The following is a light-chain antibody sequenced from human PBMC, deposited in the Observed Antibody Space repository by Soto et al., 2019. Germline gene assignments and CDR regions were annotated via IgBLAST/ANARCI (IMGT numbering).Light chain of an antibody. CDR2: AAS. CDR1: QGISSF. Sequence: IQLTQSPSSLSASVGDRVTITCRASQGISSFLAWYQQKPGKAPKLLIYAASTLQTGVPSRFSGSGSGTDFTLTISSLQPADFATYYCQQLNSYPITFCQGTRLEIK. CDR3: QQLNSYPIT. V-gene: IGKV1-9*01. J-gene: IGKJ5*01.